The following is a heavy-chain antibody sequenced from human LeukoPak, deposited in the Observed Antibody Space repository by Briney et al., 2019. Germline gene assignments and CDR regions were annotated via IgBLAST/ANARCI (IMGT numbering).Heavy chain of an antibody. Sequence: PGGSLRLSCAASGFTFSSYWMSWVRQAPGKGLEWVANIKQDGSEKYYVDSVKGRFTISRDNAKNSLYLQMNSLRAEDTAVYYCAASYYYDSSGYYPSDYWGQGTLVTVSS. D-gene: IGHD3-22*01. CDR1: GFTFSSYW. J-gene: IGHJ4*02. V-gene: IGHV3-7*01. CDR2: IKQDGSEK. CDR3: AASYYYDSSGYYPSDY.